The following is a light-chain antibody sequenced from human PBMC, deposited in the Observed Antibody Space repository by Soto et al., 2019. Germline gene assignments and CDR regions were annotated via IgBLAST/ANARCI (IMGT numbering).Light chain of an antibody. CDR2: DAS. CDR1: QSISSY. Sequence: EIVLTQSPATLSLSPGERATLSCRASQSISSYLAWYPQKPGQAPRLLISDASNGATGIPARFSGGGTGTDFTLAISCLEPQDFAVYYCQQRSNWPPTFGGGTKVEIK. V-gene: IGKV3-11*01. J-gene: IGKJ4*01. CDR3: QQRSNWPPT.